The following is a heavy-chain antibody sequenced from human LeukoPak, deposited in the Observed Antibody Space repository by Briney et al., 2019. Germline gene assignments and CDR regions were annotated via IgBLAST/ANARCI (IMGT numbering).Heavy chain of an antibody. CDR3: AKTIRTRRTGIAARPRYPVEFVVDY. CDR1: GFTFSSYA. J-gene: IGHJ4*02. CDR2: ISGSGGST. D-gene: IGHD6-6*01. Sequence: GGSLRLSCAASGFTFSSYAMSWVRQAPGKGLEWVSAISGSGGSTYYADSVKGRFTISRDNSKNTLYLQMNSLRAEDTAVYYCAKTIRTRRTGIAARPRYPVEFVVDYWGQRTLVTVSS. V-gene: IGHV3-23*01.